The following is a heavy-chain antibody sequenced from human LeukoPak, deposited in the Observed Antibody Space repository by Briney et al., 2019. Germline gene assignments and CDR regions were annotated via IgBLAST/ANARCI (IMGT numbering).Heavy chain of an antibody. CDR3: ARETPPPGYCSSTSCPMYGMDV. Sequence: ASVKVSCKASGYTFTSYDINWVRQATGQGLEWMGWMNPNSGNTGYAQKFQGRVTMTRNTSISTAYMELSRLRSDDTAVYYCARETPPPGYCSSTSCPMYGMDVWGQGTTVTVSS. V-gene: IGHV1-8*01. CDR2: MNPNSGNT. D-gene: IGHD2-2*01. J-gene: IGHJ6*02. CDR1: GYTFTSYD.